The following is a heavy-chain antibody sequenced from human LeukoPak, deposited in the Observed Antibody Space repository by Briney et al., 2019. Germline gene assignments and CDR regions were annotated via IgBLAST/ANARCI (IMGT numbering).Heavy chain of an antibody. Sequence: GGSLRLSCAASGFTFSSYEMNWVRQAPGKGLEWVSYISSSGSTIYYADSVKGRFTISRDNAKNSLYLQMNSLRAEDTALYYCAKDGAADYNGSGSYYFDYWGQGTLVTVSS. V-gene: IGHV3-48*03. CDR1: GFTFSSYE. CDR3: AKDGAADYNGSGSYYFDY. CDR2: ISSSGSTI. D-gene: IGHD3-10*01. J-gene: IGHJ4*02.